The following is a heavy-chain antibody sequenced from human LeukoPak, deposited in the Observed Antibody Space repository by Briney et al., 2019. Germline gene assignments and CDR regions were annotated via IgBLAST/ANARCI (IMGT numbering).Heavy chain of an antibody. CDR3: ARFFDGSWFDP. J-gene: IGHJ5*02. CDR2: IFYSGST. Sequence: PSETLSLTCTVSGGSISSSSDYWDWIRQPPGKGLEWIGNIFYSGSTNYNPSLKSRVTISVDTSKNQFSLKLSSVTAADTAVYYCARFFDGSWFDPWGQGTLVTVSS. D-gene: IGHD3/OR15-3a*01. CDR1: GGSISSSSDY. V-gene: IGHV4-39*07.